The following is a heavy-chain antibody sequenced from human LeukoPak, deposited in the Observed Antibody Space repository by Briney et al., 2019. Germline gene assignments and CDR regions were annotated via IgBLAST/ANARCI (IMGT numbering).Heavy chain of an antibody. V-gene: IGHV3-53*01. CDR2: IYSGGNT. CDR1: GFTVSNNY. J-gene: IGHJ4*02. Sequence: GGSLRLSCAVSGFTVSNNYMSWVRQAPGKGLEWVPVIYSGGNTYYADSVKGRFTVSRDNSKNTLFLRMNSLRAEDTAVYYCAKDGGLWVSAHWGDSWGRGTLVTVSS. CDR3: AKDGGLWVSAHWGDS. D-gene: IGHD7-27*01.